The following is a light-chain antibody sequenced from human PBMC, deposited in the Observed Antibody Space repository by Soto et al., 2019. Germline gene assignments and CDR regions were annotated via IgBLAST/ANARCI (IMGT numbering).Light chain of an antibody. CDR1: SSNIGNNY. CDR3: GTWDNSLITGQEV. Sequence: QSVLTQPPSVSAAPGQKVTISCSGSSSNIGNNYVSWYQQLPGTAPKLLIYDNDKRPSGIPDRFSGSKSGTSATLGITGLQTGDEADYYCGTWDNSLITGQEVFGGGTKLTVL. V-gene: IGLV1-51*01. J-gene: IGLJ3*02. CDR2: DND.